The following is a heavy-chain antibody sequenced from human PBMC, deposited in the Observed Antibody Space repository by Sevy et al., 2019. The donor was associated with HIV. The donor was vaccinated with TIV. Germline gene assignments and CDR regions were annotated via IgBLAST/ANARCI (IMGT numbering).Heavy chain of an antibody. J-gene: IGHJ3*02. V-gene: IGHV1-3*01. CDR2: INAGNGNT. D-gene: IGHD4-17*01. CDR1: GYTFTSYA. CDR3: ARINTVTTRTGAFDI. Sequence: ASVKVSCKASGYTFTSYAMHWVRQAPGQRLEWMGWINAGNGNTKYSQKFQGRVTITRDTSASTAYMELSSLGSEDTAVYYCARINTVTTRTGAFDIWGQGTMVTVSS.